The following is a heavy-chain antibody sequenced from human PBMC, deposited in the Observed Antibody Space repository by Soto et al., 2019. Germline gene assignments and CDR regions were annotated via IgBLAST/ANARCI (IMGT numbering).Heavy chain of an antibody. CDR2: VYSSGRA. V-gene: IGHV4-4*07. Sequence: SETLSLTCTVSGGSMNGFYWNWIRQPAGGGLEWIGRVYSSGRADYIPSLKSRITMSVDTSKNQFYLNLRFVTAADTAVYFCAKDKSGAADIWGHGXMVTVSS. J-gene: IGHJ3*02. CDR1: GGSMNGFY. D-gene: IGHD7-27*01. CDR3: AKDKSGAADI.